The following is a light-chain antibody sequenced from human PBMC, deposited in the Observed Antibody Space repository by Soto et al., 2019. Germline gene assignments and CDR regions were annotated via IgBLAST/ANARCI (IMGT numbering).Light chain of an antibody. J-gene: IGKJ5*01. CDR2: GAS. CDR1: QFVSSGS. V-gene: IGKV3-20*01. CDR3: QQYDNSPIT. Sequence: EIPLTQSPGTLSLSPGESATLLCRASQFVSSGSLAWYQQKPGQAPRLLIYGASNRATGIPGRFSASGSGTDFTLNITPLEPEDSAVYFCQQYDNSPITFGQGTRLDIK.